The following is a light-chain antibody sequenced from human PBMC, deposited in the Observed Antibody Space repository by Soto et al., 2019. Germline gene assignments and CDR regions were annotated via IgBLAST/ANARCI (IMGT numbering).Light chain of an antibody. CDR1: ENINTY. J-gene: IGKJ1*01. V-gene: IGKV3-11*01. CDR3: QQYHKYPWT. Sequence: VVLTQSPATLSVSPGERATLSCRASENINTYLAWYQQKPGQAPKLLIYDASNRATGIPARFSASGSGTDFTLTISSLEPEDFAIYYCQQYHKYPWTFGQGTRVEI. CDR2: DAS.